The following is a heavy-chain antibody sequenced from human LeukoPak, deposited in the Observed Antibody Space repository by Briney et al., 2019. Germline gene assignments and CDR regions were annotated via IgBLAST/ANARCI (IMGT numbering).Heavy chain of an antibody. CDR3: ARQTTNFYGSGSYVY. Sequence: EESLKISCKGSGYLFPNYWIAWVRQMPGKGLEWMGIIWPGDSDTRYNPSFQGRVIITVDKSITTAYLQWSSLKASDTAIYYCARQTTNFYGSGSYVYWGQGTLVTVSS. CDR2: IWPGDSDT. V-gene: IGHV5-51*01. CDR1: GYLFPNYW. J-gene: IGHJ4*02. D-gene: IGHD3-10*01.